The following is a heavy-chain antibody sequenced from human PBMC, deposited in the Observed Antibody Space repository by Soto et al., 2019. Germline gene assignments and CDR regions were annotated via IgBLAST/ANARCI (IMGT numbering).Heavy chain of an antibody. V-gene: IGHV3-30-3*01. J-gene: IGHJ5*02. CDR2: ISYDGSNK. CDR3: ARDPSGSYQWSTWFDP. D-gene: IGHD1-26*01. Sequence: GGSLRLSCAASRFTFSSYAMHWVRQAPGKGLEWVAVISYDGSNKYYADSVKGRFTISRDNSKNTLYLQMNSLRAEDTAVYYCARDPSGSYQWSTWFDPCGQGTLVSVSS. CDR1: RFTFSSYA.